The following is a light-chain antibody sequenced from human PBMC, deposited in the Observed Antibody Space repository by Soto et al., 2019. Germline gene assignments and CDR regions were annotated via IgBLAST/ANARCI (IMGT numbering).Light chain of an antibody. Sequence: QSVLPQPASVSGSPGQSITISCTGTSSDVGGYYSVSWYQQHPGNAPTLMIYDVTNRPSGVSNRFSGSKSGNTASLTISGLQAEDEADYYCSSYTSSSTDVVGTGTKLTVL. CDR1: SSDVGGYYS. CDR2: DVT. CDR3: SSYTSSSTDV. J-gene: IGLJ1*01. V-gene: IGLV2-14*01.